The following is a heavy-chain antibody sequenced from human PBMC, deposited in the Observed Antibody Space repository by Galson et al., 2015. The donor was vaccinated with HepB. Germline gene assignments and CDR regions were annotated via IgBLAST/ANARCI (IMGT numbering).Heavy chain of an antibody. J-gene: IGHJ4*02. CDR1: GFTFSSYA. Sequence: SLRLSCAASGFTFSSYAMSWVRQAPGKGLEWVSAISGSGGSTYYADSVKGRFTISRDNSKNTLYLQMNSLRAEDTAVYYCAKVKSGSYYGGRYYFDYWGRGTLVTVSS. D-gene: IGHD1-26*01. CDR2: ISGSGGST. V-gene: IGHV3-23*01. CDR3: AKVKSGSYYGGRYYFDY.